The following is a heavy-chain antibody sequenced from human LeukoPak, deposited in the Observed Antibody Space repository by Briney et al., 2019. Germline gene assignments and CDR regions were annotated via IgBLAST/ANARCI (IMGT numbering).Heavy chain of an antibody. V-gene: IGHV1-69*05. Sequence: GASVKVSCKASGGTFSSYAISWVRQAPGQGLEWMGGIIPIFGTANDAQKFQGRVTMTRDTSTSTVYMELSSLRSDDTAVYYCARTAARRFDYWGQGTLVTVSS. CDR1: GGTFSSYA. J-gene: IGHJ4*02. CDR3: ARTAARRFDY. D-gene: IGHD6-6*01. CDR2: IIPIFGTA.